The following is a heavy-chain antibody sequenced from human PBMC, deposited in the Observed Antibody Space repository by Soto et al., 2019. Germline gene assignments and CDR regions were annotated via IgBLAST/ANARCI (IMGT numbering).Heavy chain of an antibody. Sequence: GASVKVSCKASGYTFTSYGISWVRQAPGQGLEWMGWISAYNGNTNYAQKLQGRVTMTTDTSTSTAYMELRSLRSDDTAVYYCARVPWRAVAGTLDYWGQGTLVTVSS. V-gene: IGHV1-18*01. CDR2: ISAYNGNT. J-gene: IGHJ4*02. CDR3: ARVPWRAVAGTLDY. CDR1: GYTFTSYG. D-gene: IGHD6-19*01.